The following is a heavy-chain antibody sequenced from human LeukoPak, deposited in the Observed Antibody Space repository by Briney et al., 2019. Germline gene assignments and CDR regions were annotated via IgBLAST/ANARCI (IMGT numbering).Heavy chain of an antibody. CDR1: GFTFSSYA. CDR2: ISSNGGST. J-gene: IGHJ4*02. Sequence: PGGSLRLSCAASGFTFSSYAMHWVRQAPGKGLEYVSAISSNGGSTYYANSVKGRFTISRDNSKNTLYLQMGSLRAEDMAVYYCARDLGGYEIFDYWGQGTLVTVSS. D-gene: IGHD5-12*01. CDR3: ARDLGGYEIFDY. V-gene: IGHV3-64*01.